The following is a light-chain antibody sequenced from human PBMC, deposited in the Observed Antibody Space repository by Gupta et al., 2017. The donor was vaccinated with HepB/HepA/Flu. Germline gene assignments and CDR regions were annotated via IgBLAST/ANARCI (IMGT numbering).Light chain of an antibody. CDR3: QHYQSIPLT. CDR2: DAS. CDR1: EDITNY. Sequence: DIQMTQSPSSLSASVGDRVTITCQASEDITNYLNWYQQIPGKAPNLLMYDASNLNAGVPSRFSGSGSETDFTLTINNLQPEDSATYYCQHYQSIPLTFGGGTRVEI. V-gene: IGKV1-33*01. J-gene: IGKJ4*01.